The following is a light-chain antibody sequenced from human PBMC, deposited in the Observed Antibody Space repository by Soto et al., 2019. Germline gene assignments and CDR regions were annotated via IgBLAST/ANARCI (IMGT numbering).Light chain of an antibody. Sequence: EIVLTQSPGTLSLSPGERATLSCRASRSVSNYLAWYQQKPGQAPSLLIYHASNRASGIPDRFSGSGSGTDFTLTVSNVEPEDFAVYYCQQRSNLPLTFGQGTKLEIK. J-gene: IGKJ2*01. CDR1: RSVSNY. CDR2: HAS. CDR3: QQRSNLPLT. V-gene: IGKV3-11*01.